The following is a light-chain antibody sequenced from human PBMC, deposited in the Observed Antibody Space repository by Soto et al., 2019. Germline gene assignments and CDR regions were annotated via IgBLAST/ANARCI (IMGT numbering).Light chain of an antibody. Sequence: QSALTQPRSVSGSPGQSVTISCTGTSSDVGGYNYVSWYQQHPGKAPKLMIYDVSKRPSGVPDRFSGSKSGNTASLTISCLQAEDEADYYCCSYAGSFNVVFGGGTKLTVL. V-gene: IGLV2-11*01. CDR3: CSYAGSFNVV. CDR1: SSDVGGYNY. CDR2: DVS. J-gene: IGLJ2*01.